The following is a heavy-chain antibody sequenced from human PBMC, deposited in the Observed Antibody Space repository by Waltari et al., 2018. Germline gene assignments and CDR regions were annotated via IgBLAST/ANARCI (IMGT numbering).Heavy chain of an antibody. CDR2: ISSSSSTI. CDR3: ARDSSLGVTSYNFDY. Sequence: EVQLVESGGGLVQPGGSLRLSCAASGFTFSSYSMNWVRQAPGKGLEWVSYISSSSSTIYYADSVKGRFTISRDNAKNSLYLQMNSLRAEDTAVYYCARDSSLGVTSYNFDYWGQGTLVTVSS. D-gene: IGHD3-16*01. J-gene: IGHJ4*02. V-gene: IGHV3-48*01. CDR1: GFTFSSYS.